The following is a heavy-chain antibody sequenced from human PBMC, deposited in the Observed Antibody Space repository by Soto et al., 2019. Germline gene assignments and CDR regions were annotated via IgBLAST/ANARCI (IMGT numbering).Heavy chain of an antibody. V-gene: IGHV3-73*01. CDR2: IRSKANSYAT. Sequence: EVQLVESGGGLVQPGGSLKLSCAASGFTFSGSAMHWVRQASGKGLEWVGRIRSKANSYATAYAASVKGRFTISRDESKNTAYLQVNSLKTEDTAVYYCTRQLEDNILTGYSPGYWGQGTLVTVSS. J-gene: IGHJ4*02. CDR3: TRQLEDNILTGYSPGY. D-gene: IGHD3-9*01. CDR1: GFTFSGSA.